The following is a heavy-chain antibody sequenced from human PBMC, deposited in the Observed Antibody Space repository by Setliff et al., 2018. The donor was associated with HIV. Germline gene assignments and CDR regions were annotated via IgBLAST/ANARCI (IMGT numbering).Heavy chain of an antibody. V-gene: IGHV1-2*02. D-gene: IGHD5-12*01. J-gene: IGHJ3*02. Sequence: ASVKVSCKASGYTFTSDYIHWVRQAPGQGLEWMGIINPAGNPTTYAQKFQGRVTMTRDTSISTAYMELSRLRSDDTAVYYCASAGAWQRNALDIWGQGTMVTVSS. CDR2: INPAGNPT. CDR3: ASAGAWQRNALDI. CDR1: GYTFTSDY.